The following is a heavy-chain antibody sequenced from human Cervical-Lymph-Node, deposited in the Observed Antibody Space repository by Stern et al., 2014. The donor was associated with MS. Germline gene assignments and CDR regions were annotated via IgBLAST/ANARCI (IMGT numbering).Heavy chain of an antibody. V-gene: IGHV3-74*01. Sequence: VQLVESGGGLVQPGGSLRLSCAVSGLSFGGGWMHWVRQAPGQGLVWISLISGDGTRTDYADSVKGRFAISRDNAKNTLFLQMNSLRADDTAVYFCARDQPGGALTIDYWGQGTLVTVSS. J-gene: IGHJ4*02. CDR1: GLSFGGGW. CDR2: ISGDGTRT. D-gene: IGHD3-16*01. CDR3: ARDQPGGALTIDY.